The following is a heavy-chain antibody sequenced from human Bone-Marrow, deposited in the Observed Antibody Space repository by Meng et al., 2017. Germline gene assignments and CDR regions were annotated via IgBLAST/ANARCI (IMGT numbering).Heavy chain of an antibody. Sequence: EVELVECGGYLVKPGGSLRFSCAASGFYFNNAWMSWVRQAPGKGLEWVGRIKSNTDGGTAEYAAPVTGRFTISRDDSKSTLYLQMSGLRIDDTGVYYCTWDDKAVSDYWGQGTLVTVSS. J-gene: IGHJ4*02. D-gene: IGHD1-26*01. CDR3: TWDDKAVSDY. CDR1: GFYFNNAW. CDR2: IKSNTDGGTA. V-gene: IGHV3-15*01.